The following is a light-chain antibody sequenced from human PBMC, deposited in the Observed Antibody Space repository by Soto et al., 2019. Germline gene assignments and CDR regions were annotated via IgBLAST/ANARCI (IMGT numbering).Light chain of an antibody. CDR2: SND. J-gene: IGLJ1*01. CDR1: SFNIGFNY. V-gene: IGLV1-47*02. CDR3: AAWDDSQSGGV. Sequence: QSVLTQPPSASGTPGQTVTISCSGSSFNIGFNYVYWYQQLPGMAPKLLIHSNDERPSGVPDRFSGSKSGTSASLAISGLRSEDEAEYYCAAWDDSQSGGVFGTGTKLTVL.